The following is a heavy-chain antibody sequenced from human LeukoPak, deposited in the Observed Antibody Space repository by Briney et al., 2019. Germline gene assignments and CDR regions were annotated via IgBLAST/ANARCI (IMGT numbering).Heavy chain of an antibody. D-gene: IGHD2-2*02. Sequence: ASVKVSCKASGGTFSTYAISWVRQAPRQGLEWMGGIIPVFDKANYAQKFQDRVTITADDSTTTAYMELSSLTSEDTAIYYCARLGHCRETNCYSDFYYMDVWGKGTTVIVSS. CDR3: ARLGHCRETNCYSDFYYMDV. CDR1: GGTFSTYA. V-gene: IGHV1-69*13. J-gene: IGHJ6*03. CDR2: IIPVFDKA.